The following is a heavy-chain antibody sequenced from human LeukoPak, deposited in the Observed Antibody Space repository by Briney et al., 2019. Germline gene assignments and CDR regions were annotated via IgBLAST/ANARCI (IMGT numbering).Heavy chain of an antibody. Sequence: SETLSLTCTVSGGPISSYYWSWIRQPPGKGLEWIGYIYYSGSTNYNPSLKSRVTISVDTSKNQFSLKLSSVTAADTAVYYCARDQGTGVNWFDPWGQGTLVTVSS. J-gene: IGHJ5*02. CDR3: ARDQGTGVNWFDP. CDR2: IYYSGST. V-gene: IGHV4-59*01. CDR1: GGPISSYY. D-gene: IGHD3-10*01.